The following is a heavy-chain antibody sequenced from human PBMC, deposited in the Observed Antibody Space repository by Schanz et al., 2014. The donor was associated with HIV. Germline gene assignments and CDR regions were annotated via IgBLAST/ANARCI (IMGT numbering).Heavy chain of an antibody. Sequence: EVQLVESGGGLVQPGRSLRLSCAASGFTFDDYAMHWVRQAPGKGLEWVSGISWNSGSIGYADSVKGRFTISRDNAKKSLYLQMDSLRGEDTAVYYCARDDLRLGELSSWGQGTLVTVSS. V-gene: IGHV3-9*01. CDR3: ARDDLRLGELSS. CDR1: GFTFDDYA. D-gene: IGHD3-16*02. CDR2: ISWNSGSI. J-gene: IGHJ5*02.